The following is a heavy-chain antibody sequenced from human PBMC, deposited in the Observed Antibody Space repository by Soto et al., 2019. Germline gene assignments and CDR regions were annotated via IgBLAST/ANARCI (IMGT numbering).Heavy chain of an antibody. D-gene: IGHD2-2*01. CDR1: GDSISGGASF. Sequence: PSETLSLTCTVSGDSISGGASFWSWIRQPPGKGLEWIANVYYSGSSYYNPSLKSRLTISVDTTKNQFSLQLKSMTAADTAVYYCAKLSYTSSTCYFPGWFDPGAREPWSPSPQ. J-gene: IGHJ5*02. CDR2: VYYSGSS. V-gene: IGHV4-31*03. CDR3: AKLSYTSSTCYFPGWFDP.